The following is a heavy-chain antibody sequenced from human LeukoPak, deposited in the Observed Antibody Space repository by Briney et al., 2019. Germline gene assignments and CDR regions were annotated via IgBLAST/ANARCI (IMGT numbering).Heavy chain of an antibody. Sequence: GGSLRLSRAASGFTFSSYEMNWGRQAPGKGLEWVSYISSSGSTIYYADSVKGRFTISRDNAKNSLYLQMNSLRAEDTAVYYCAREGTITAYNFDYWGQGTLVTVSS. CDR3: AREGTITAYNFDY. V-gene: IGHV3-48*03. J-gene: IGHJ4*02. D-gene: IGHD5-12*01. CDR2: ISSSGSTI. CDR1: GFTFSSYE.